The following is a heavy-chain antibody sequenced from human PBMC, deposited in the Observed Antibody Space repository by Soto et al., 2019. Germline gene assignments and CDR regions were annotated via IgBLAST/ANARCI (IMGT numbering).Heavy chain of an antibody. V-gene: IGHV4-30-2*01. CDR2: TYHSGNP. D-gene: IGHD2-15*01. CDR1: GDTISTGGYS. CDR3: ARHRVRRVVVAATYYYGMDV. Sequence: SETLSLTCGVSGDTISTGGYSWAWIRQPPGKAQEWIGHTYHSGNPYYNPSLKSRVIISVDRSKNQFSLKVSSVTAADTAVYYCARHRVRRVVVAATYYYGMDVWGQGTTVTVSS. J-gene: IGHJ6*02.